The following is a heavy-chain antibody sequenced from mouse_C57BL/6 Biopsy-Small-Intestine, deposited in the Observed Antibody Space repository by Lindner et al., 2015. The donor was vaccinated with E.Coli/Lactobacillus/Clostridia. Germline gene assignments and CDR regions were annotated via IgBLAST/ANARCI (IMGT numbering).Heavy chain of an antibody. CDR1: GYTFTSYD. Sequence: VQLQESGPELVKPGASVKLSCKASGYTFTSYDMHWVKQRPGQGLEWIGWIYPRDGSTKYNEKFKGKATLTADKSSSTAYMELRSLTSEDSAVYFCARIYYGNYRYAMDYWGQGTSVTVSS. CDR2: IYPRDGST. D-gene: IGHD2-1*01. CDR3: ARIYYGNYRYAMDY. V-gene: IGHV1-85*01. J-gene: IGHJ4*01.